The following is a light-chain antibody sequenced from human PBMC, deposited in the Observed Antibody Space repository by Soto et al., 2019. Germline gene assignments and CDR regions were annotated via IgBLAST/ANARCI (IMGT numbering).Light chain of an antibody. J-gene: IGKJ2*01. CDR2: GAS. CDR1: QSVSSGY. V-gene: IGKV3-20*01. Sequence: EIVLTQSPVSLSLSPGERATLSCRASQSVSSGYLAWYQQKPGQAPWLLIFGASSRATGIPDRFSGSGSGTDFTLTISRLEPEDFAVYYCQQYDSSPYTFGLGTKVEI. CDR3: QQYDSSPYT.